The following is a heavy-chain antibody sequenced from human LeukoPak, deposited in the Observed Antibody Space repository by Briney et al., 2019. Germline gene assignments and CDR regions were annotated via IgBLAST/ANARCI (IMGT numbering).Heavy chain of an antibody. V-gene: IGHV4-59*01. Sequence: PSETLSLTCTVSDGSTTTNYWNWIRQPPGKGLEWIGNIYNSGSTDYNPSLKSRVTISINTSKNQISLKLSSVTAADTAVYYCARDKGPYWYFDLWGRGTLVTVSS. J-gene: IGHJ2*01. CDR3: ARDKGPYWYFDL. CDR1: DGSTTTNY. CDR2: IYNSGST.